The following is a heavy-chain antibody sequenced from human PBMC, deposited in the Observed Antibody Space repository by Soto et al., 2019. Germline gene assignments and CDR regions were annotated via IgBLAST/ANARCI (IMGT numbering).Heavy chain of an antibody. Sequence: EVHLVESGGGLVQPGGSLRLSCVASGFTFNTYAMHWVRQAPGKGLEYVSAILGNGHSSYYADSVKGRFTIPRDNSQTPLYLQMVCLRPDDVALYYCPSDGPGGFTFHYWRQGPLVTFSS. D-gene: IGHD5-12*01. V-gene: IGHV3-64*07. CDR1: GFTFNTYA. J-gene: IGHJ4*02. CDR2: ILGNGHSS. CDR3: PSDGPGGFTFHY.